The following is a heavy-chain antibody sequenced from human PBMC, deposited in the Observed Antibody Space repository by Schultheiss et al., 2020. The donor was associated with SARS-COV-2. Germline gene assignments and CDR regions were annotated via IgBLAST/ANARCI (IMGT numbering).Heavy chain of an antibody. V-gene: IGHV3-48*01. Sequence: GGSLRLSCAASGFTFSDYAVHWVRQAPGKGLEWVSYISSSGSTIYYADSVKGRFTISRDNSRDTVSLQMNSLRAEDTAVYYCARGYYDFWSGPPFLSRMDVWGQGTTVTVSS. J-gene: IGHJ6*02. D-gene: IGHD3-3*01. CDR1: GFTFSDYA. CDR2: ISSSGSTI. CDR3: ARGYYDFWSGPPFLSRMDV.